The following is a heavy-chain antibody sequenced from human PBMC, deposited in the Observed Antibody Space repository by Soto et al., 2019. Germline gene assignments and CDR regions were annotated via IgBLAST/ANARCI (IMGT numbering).Heavy chain of an antibody. CDR3: AREPLT. V-gene: IGHV4-31*03. Sequence: QVQLQESGPGLVKPSQTLSLTCTVSGGSISSGGYYWSWIRQHPGKGLEWIGYIYYSGSTCYNPSLKSRVTIPVDTSKTRFSPKPSSVTVAYTAVYYCAREPLTWGQGTLVTFSS. CDR1: GGSISSGGYY. J-gene: IGHJ4*02. CDR2: IYYSGST.